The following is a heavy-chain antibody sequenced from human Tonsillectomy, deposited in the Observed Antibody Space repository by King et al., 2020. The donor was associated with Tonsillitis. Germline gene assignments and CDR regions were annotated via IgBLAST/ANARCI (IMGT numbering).Heavy chain of an antibody. V-gene: IGHV4-59*01. D-gene: IGHD3-10*01. J-gene: IGHJ4*02. CDR2: IYYSGST. CDR1: GGSISSYY. CDR3: AREDLSSGAPFDY. Sequence: VQLQESGPGLVKPSETLSLTCTVSGGSISSYYWSWIRQPPGKGLEWIGYIYYSGSTNYNPSLKSRVTISVDTSKNQFSLKLSSVTAADTAVYYCAREDLSSGAPFDYWGQGTLVTVSS.